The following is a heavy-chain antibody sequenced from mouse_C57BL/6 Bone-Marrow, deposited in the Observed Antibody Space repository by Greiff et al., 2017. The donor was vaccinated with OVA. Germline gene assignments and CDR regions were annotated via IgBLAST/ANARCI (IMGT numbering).Heavy chain of an antibody. D-gene: IGHD1-1*01. Sequence: VQLQQSGPELVKPGASVKMSCKASGYTFTDYNMHWVKQSHGKSLEWIGYINPNNGGTSYNQKFKGKATLTVNKSSSTAYMELRSLTSEDSAVYDCARNYGSSFDYWGQGATLTVSS. CDR2: INPNNGGT. J-gene: IGHJ2*01. CDR1: GYTFTDYN. CDR3: ARNYGSSFDY. V-gene: IGHV1-22*01.